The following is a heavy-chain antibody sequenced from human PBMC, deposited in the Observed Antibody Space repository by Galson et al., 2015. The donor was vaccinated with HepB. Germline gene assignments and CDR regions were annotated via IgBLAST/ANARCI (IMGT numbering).Heavy chain of an antibody. J-gene: IGHJ4*02. V-gene: IGHV3-30*18. CDR3: AKDAETYYYDSSGYPGGD. D-gene: IGHD3-22*01. Sequence: SLRLSCAASGFTFSSYGMHWVRQAPGKGLEWVAVISYDGSNKYYADSVKGRFTISRDNSKNTLYLQMNSLRAEDTAVYYCAKDAETYYYDSSGYPGGDWGQGTLVTVSS. CDR1: GFTFSSYG. CDR2: ISYDGSNK.